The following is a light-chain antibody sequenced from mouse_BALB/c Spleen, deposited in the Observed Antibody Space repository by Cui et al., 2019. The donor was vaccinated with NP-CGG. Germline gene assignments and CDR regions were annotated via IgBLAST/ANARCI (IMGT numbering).Light chain of an antibody. J-gene: IGLJ1*01. V-gene: IGLV1*01. CDR1: TGAVTTSNY. Sequence: HAVVTQDSALTTSPGETVTLTCRSSTGAVTTSNYANWVQEKPDHLFTGLIGGTNNRAPGVPARFSGSLIGDKAALTITGVQTENEAIYFCALWYSNHWVFGGGTKLTVL. CDR3: ALWYSNHWV. CDR2: GTN.